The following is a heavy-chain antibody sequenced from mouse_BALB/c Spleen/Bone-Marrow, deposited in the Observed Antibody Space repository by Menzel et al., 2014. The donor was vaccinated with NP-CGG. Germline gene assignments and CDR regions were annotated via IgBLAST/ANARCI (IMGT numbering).Heavy chain of an antibody. CDR2: IIGGTGGT. Sequence: QVQLQQSGGEVVKPGTSVKLSCKTSGFTFSNSYISWLKLKPGQSLEWIAWIIGGTGGTTYNQKFTGKAQLTVDTPSNAAYIQLSSLTTEDSAIDYCARPLYGSSFAWFAYWGQGTLVTVSA. CDR1: GFTFSNSY. D-gene: IGHD1-1*01. J-gene: IGHJ3*01. CDR3: ARPLYGSSFAWFAY. V-gene: IGHV1-54*02.